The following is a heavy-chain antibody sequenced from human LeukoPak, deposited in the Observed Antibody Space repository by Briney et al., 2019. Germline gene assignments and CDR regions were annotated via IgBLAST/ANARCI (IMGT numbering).Heavy chain of an antibody. J-gene: IGHJ4*02. CDR2: IYYSGST. CDR1: GGSISSYY. D-gene: IGHD5-24*01. CDR3: ARDSRRDGYNLDY. V-gene: IGHV4-59*12. Sequence: SETLSLTCTVSGGSISSYYWSWIRQPPGKGLEWIGYIYYSGSTNYNPSPKSRVTISRDTSKNEFSLKLSSVTAADTAVYYCARDSRRDGYNLDYWGRGTLVTVSS.